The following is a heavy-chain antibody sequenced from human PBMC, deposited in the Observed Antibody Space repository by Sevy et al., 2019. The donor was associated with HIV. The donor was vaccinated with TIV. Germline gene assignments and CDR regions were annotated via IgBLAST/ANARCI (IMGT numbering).Heavy chain of an antibody. CDR2: VNSXXGDT. CDR1: XXXXXXXX. V-gene: IGHV3-74*01. J-gene: IGHJ1*01. CDR3: XAAXXXXXX. Sequence: GGSLRLSXEGXXXXXXXXXMXWVRXAXGKGXEXVSRVNSXXGDTAYADSVKGRFTISRDNAENTMSLQMNSLRAEDTGLYXXXAAXXXXXXWGQXTQVTVSS.